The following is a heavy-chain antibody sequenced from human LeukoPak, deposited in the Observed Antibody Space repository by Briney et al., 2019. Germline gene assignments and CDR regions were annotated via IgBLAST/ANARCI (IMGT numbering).Heavy chain of an antibody. V-gene: IGHV3-30-3*01. CDR1: GFTFSSYA. D-gene: IGHD4-17*01. J-gene: IGHJ4*02. Sequence: GGSLRLSCAASGFTFSSYAMHWVRQAPGKGLEWVAVISYDGSNKYYADSVKGRFTISRDNSKNTLYLQMNSLRAEDTAVYYCAIYGDLTHALDYWGQGTLVTVSS. CDR2: ISYDGSNK. CDR3: AIYGDLTHALDY.